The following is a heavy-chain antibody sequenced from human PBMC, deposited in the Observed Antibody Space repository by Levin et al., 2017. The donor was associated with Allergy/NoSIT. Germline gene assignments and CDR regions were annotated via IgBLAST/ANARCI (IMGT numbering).Heavy chain of an antibody. CDR2: ISYDGSNK. J-gene: IGHJ3*02. Sequence: GGSLRLSCAASGFTFSSYAMHWVRQAPGKGLEWVAVISYDGSNKYYADSVKGRFTISRDNSKNTLYLQMNSLRAEDTAVYYCARGYFLAEWLSRNDAFDIWGQGTMVTVSS. D-gene: IGHD3-3*01. V-gene: IGHV3-30-3*01. CDR3: ARGYFLAEWLSRNDAFDI. CDR1: GFTFSSYA.